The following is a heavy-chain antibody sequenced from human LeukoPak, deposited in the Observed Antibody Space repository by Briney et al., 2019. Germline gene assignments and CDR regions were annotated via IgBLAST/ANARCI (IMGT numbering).Heavy chain of an antibody. CDR1: GFTFSDYY. D-gene: IGHD6-13*01. J-gene: IGHJ6*02. Sequence: GGSLRLSCAASGFTFSDYYMGGIRQAPGKGLEWVSYISSSGSTIYYADSVKGRFTISRDNAKNSLYLQMNSLRAEDTAVYYCARYSSSWYYYYGMDVWGQGTTVTVSS. CDR2: ISSSGSTI. V-gene: IGHV3-11*01. CDR3: ARYSSSWYYYYGMDV.